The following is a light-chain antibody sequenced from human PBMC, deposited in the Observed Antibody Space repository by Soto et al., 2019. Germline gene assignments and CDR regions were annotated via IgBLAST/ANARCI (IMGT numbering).Light chain of an antibody. CDR3: LQDFNYPIT. CDR2: KAS. Sequence: DIQMTQSPSTLSASVGDRVTITCRASQSISVWLAWYQQKAGKAPNLLIYKASRLESGVPSRFSGSGSGTDFTLTISSLLPEDFATYYCLQDFNYPITFGQGTRLEIK. V-gene: IGKV1-5*03. J-gene: IGKJ5*01. CDR1: QSISVW.